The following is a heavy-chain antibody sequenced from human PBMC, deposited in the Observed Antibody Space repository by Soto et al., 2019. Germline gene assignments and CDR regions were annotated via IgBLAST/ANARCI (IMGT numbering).Heavy chain of an antibody. D-gene: IGHD3-22*01. CDR3: ARVSYYDSSGPDPYYYYGMDV. CDR1: GGSISSGDYY. CDR2: IYYSGST. V-gene: IGHV4-30-4*01. J-gene: IGHJ6*02. Sequence: TLSLTCTVSGGSISSGDYYWSWIRQPPGKGLEWIGYIYYSGSTYYNPSLKSRVTISVDTSKNQFSLKLSSVTAADTAVYYCARVSYYDSSGPDPYYYYGMDVWGQGTTVTVS.